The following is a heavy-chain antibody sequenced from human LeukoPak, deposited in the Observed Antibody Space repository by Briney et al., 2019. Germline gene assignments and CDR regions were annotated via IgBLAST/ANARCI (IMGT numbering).Heavy chain of an antibody. Sequence: SETLSLTCTVSGGSISSHYWSWIRQPPGKGLEWIGYIYYSGSTNYNPSPKSRVTISVDTSKNQFSLKLSSVTAADTAVYYCARGRDSSSWYYYYYYYMDVWGKGTTVTVSS. CDR3: ARGRDSSSWYYYYYYYMDV. D-gene: IGHD6-13*01. V-gene: IGHV4-59*11. CDR1: GGSISSHY. J-gene: IGHJ6*03. CDR2: IYYSGST.